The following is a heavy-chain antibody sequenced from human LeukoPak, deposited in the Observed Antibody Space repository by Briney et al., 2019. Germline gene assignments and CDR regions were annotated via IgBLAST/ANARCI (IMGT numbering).Heavy chain of an antibody. V-gene: IGHV3-30*18. CDR2: ISYDGSNK. CDR1: GFTFSSYG. Sequence: GGSLRLSCAASGFTFSSYGTHWVRQSPGKGLEWGAGISYDGSNKYYADSVKRRFTISRDNSKNTLYLQMNSLRAEDTAVYYCAKSRWAYGSGSYLPDYWGQGTLVTVSS. J-gene: IGHJ4*02. D-gene: IGHD3-10*01. CDR3: AKSRWAYGSGSYLPDY.